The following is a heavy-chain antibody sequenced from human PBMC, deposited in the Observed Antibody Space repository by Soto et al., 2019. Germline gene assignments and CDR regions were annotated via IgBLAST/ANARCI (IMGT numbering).Heavy chain of an antibody. Sequence: QVQLVQSGAEVKKPGASVKVSCKPSGYTFAGYHIHWVRQAPGQGLEWMGWINPNSGGTNYAQRFQGWVTMTRDPSISPAYMELNRLRSDDTAVYYCALGGAYNLAFDSWGQGTLVTVS. CDR3: ALGGAYNLAFDS. CDR2: INPNSGGT. CDR1: GYTFAGYH. V-gene: IGHV1-2*04. J-gene: IGHJ4*02. D-gene: IGHD1-1*01.